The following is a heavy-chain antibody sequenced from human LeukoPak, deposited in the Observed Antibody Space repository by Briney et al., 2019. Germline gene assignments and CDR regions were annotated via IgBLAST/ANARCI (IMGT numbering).Heavy chain of an antibody. V-gene: IGHV1-69*13. Sequence: GASVKVSCKASGGTFSSYAISWVRQAPGQGLEWMGGIIPIFGTANYAQKFQGRVTLTADESTSTAYMELSSLRSEDTAVYYCARARPRRNSSSWYGDYYYYYMDVWGKGTTVTVSS. CDR3: ARARPRRNSSSWYGDYYYYYMDV. CDR2: IIPIFGTA. D-gene: IGHD6-13*01. J-gene: IGHJ6*03. CDR1: GGTFSSYA.